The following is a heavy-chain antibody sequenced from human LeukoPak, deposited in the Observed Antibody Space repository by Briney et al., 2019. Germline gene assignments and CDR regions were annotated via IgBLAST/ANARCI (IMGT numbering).Heavy chain of an antibody. D-gene: IGHD2-15*01. V-gene: IGHV3-21*01. J-gene: IGHJ4*02. CDR3: ARGLLGYCSGGSCYPPDY. CDR1: GFTFSSYS. Sequence: GGSLRLSCAASGFTFSSYSMNWVRQAPGKGLEWVSSISSSSSYIYYADSVKGRFTSSRDNAKNSLYLQMNSLRAEDTAVYYCARGLLGYCSGGSCYPPDYWGQGTLVTVSS. CDR2: ISSSSSYI.